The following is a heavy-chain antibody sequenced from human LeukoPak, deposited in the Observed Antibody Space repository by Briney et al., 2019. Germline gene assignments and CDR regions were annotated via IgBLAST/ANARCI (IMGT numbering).Heavy chain of an antibody. J-gene: IGHJ4*02. CDR2: ISTSGGST. CDR3: AKDLVGVVIPHVPDY. D-gene: IGHD3-22*01. V-gene: IGHV3-23*01. CDR1: GFTFSNYA. Sequence: QTGGSLRLSCAASGFTFSNYAMNWVRQGPGKGLEWVSGISTSGGSTYYADSVKGRFTVSRDNSKNTLYLQMNSLTAEDTAIYYCAKDLVGVVIPHVPDYWGQGTLVTVSS.